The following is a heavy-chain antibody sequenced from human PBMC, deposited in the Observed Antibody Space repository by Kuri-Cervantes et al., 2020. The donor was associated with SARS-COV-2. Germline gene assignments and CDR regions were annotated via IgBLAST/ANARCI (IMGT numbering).Heavy chain of an antibody. Sequence: GGSLRLSCAASGFTFSSYWVSWVRQAPGKGLEWVAVIWYDGSNKYYADSVKGRFTISRDNSKNTLYLQMNSLRAEDTAVYYCAKESIIALDYWGQGTLVTVSS. CDR3: AKESIIALDY. V-gene: IGHV3-33*06. J-gene: IGHJ4*02. CDR2: IWYDGSNK. D-gene: IGHD3-16*02. CDR1: GFTFSSYW.